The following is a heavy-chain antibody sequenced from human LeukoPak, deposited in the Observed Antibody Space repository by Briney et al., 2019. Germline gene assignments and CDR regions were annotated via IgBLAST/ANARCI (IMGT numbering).Heavy chain of an antibody. V-gene: IGHV3-30*03. Sequence: PGGSLRLSCAASGFTFSRYSLNWVRQAPGKGLEWVAVISYDGSNKYYADSVKGRFTISRDNSKNTLYLQMNSLRAEDTAVYYCARVVDFWSGYYEVGYWGQGTLVTVSS. D-gene: IGHD3-3*01. CDR1: GFTFSRYS. CDR3: ARVVDFWSGYYEVGY. J-gene: IGHJ4*02. CDR2: ISYDGSNK.